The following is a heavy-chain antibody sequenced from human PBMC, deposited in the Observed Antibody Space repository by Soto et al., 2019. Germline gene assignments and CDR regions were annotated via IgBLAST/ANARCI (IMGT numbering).Heavy chain of an antibody. CDR2: INPSGGST. D-gene: IGHD3-10*01. J-gene: IGHJ3*02. V-gene: IGHV1-46*01. CDR1: GGTFSSYA. Sequence: ASVKVSCKASGGTFSSYAISWVRQAPGQGLEWMGIINPSGGSTSYAQKFQGRVTMTRDTSTSTVYMELSSLRSEDTAVYYCARGTLTMVRGVPYDAFDIWGQGTMVTVSS. CDR3: ARGTLTMVRGVPYDAFDI.